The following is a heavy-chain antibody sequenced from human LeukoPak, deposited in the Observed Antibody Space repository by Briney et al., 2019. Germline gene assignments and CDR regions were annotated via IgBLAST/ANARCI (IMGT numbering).Heavy chain of an antibody. CDR2: ISSSSSYI. J-gene: IGHJ3*02. V-gene: IGHV3-21*01. Sequence: PGGSLRLSCAASGFTFSSYSMNWVRQAPGKGLEWVSSISSSSSYIYYADSVKGRFTISRDNAKNSLYLQMNSLRAEDTAVYYCARERFYDILTGDAFDIWGQGTMVTVSS. CDR3: ARERFYDILTGDAFDI. CDR1: GFTFSSYS. D-gene: IGHD3-9*01.